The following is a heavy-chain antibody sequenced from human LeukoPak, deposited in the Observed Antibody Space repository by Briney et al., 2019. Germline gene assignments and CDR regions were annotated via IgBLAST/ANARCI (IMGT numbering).Heavy chain of an antibody. V-gene: IGHV1-18*01. J-gene: IGHJ4*02. CDR2: ITAYNGNA. Sequence: ASVKVSCKASGYTFTSYGINWVRQAPGEGLEWMGWITAYNGNANYAQKLKGRVTMTTDTSTSTSYIELRSLRSDDTAVYYCARGRDTVTTTGYDYWGQGTLVTVSS. CDR1: GYTFTSYG. D-gene: IGHD4-17*01. CDR3: ARGRDTVTTTGYDY.